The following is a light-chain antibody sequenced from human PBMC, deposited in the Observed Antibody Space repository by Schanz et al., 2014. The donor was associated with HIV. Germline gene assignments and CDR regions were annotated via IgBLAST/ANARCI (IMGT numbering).Light chain of an antibody. Sequence: QSALTQPPSASGSPGQSVTISCTGTSSDVGGYKYVSWYQQHPGKAPKLMIYEVNQRPSGVPDRFSGSKSGNTASLTVSGLQAGDEADYYCSSSGGSNNFVIFGGGTKLTVL. V-gene: IGLV2-8*01. CDR1: SSDVGGYKY. CDR2: EVN. J-gene: IGLJ2*01. CDR3: SSSGGSNNFVI.